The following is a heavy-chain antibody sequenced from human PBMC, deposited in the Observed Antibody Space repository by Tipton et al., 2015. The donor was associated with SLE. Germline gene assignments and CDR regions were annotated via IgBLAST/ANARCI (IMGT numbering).Heavy chain of an antibody. CDR2: IYYSGST. Sequence: TLSLTCTVSGGSISSYYWSWIRQPTGKGLEWIGSIYYSGSTYYNPSLKSRVTISVDTSKNQFSLKLSSVTAADTAVYYCARPLPGDDAFDIWGQGTMVTVSS. J-gene: IGHJ3*02. V-gene: IGHV4-59*05. CDR3: ARPLPGDDAFDI. D-gene: IGHD7-27*01. CDR1: GGSISSYY.